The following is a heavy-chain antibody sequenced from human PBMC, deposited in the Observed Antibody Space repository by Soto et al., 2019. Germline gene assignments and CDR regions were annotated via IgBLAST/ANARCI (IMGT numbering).Heavy chain of an antibody. V-gene: IGHV1-3*01. D-gene: IGHD3-10*02. CDR3: AIVRRPDYYYYGMDV. J-gene: IGHJ6*02. Sequence: QVQLVQSGAEVKKPGASVKVSCKASGYTFTSYAMHWVRQAPGQRLEWMGWINAGNGNTKYSQKFQGRVTITRDTSASTAYMELSSLRSEDTAVYYCAIVRRPDYYYYGMDVWGQGTTVTVSS. CDR2: INAGNGNT. CDR1: GYTFTSYA.